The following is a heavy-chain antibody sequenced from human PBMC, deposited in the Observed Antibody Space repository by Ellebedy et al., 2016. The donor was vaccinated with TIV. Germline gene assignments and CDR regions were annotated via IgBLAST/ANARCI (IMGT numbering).Heavy chain of an antibody. V-gene: IGHV3-21*01. CDR2: ISTISDDV. D-gene: IGHD2-15*01. Sequence: GESLKISCAASGFAFGGFCMNWVRQAPGKGLEWVSSISTISDDVHHADSVKGRFTISRDNAKNSIYLKMNNLRPEDTAVYYCARFSRGAPFVDYLYYMDVWGKGTAVTVSS. J-gene: IGHJ6*03. CDR3: ARFSRGAPFVDYLYYMDV. CDR1: GFAFGGFC.